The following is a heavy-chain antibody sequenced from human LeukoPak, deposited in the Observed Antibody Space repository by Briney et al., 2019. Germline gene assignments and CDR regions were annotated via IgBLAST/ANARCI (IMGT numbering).Heavy chain of an antibody. Sequence: GGSLRLSCAASGFTFSNYGMHWVRQAPGKGLEWVSVISFDGSAKYYADSVKGRFTIFRDNAKNSLYLQMNSLRAEDTAVYYCATYSSLNRREFQYWGQGTLLTVSS. CDR1: GFTFSNYG. J-gene: IGHJ1*01. CDR2: ISFDGSAK. V-gene: IGHV3-33*03. D-gene: IGHD3-22*01. CDR3: ATYSSLNRREFQY.